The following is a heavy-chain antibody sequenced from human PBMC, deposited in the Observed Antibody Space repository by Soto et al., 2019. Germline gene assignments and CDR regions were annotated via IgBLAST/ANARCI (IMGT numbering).Heavy chain of an antibody. Sequence: QLQMQESSPGLVKPSETLSLTCSVSGGSISSRTFWWAWIRQPPGKRLEWIGDMYYSGSSYSSPSLKSRVTLSVDTSKNQLSLKLNSVTAADTAVYYCARHPRDDYNYGGSGIFDYWGQGTLVTVSS. CDR3: ARHPRDDYNYGGSGIFDY. CDR1: GGSISSRTFW. CDR2: MYYSGSS. D-gene: IGHD4-4*01. V-gene: IGHV4-39*01. J-gene: IGHJ4*02.